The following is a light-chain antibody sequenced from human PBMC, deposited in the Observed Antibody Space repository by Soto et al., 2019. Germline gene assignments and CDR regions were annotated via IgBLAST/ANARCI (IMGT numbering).Light chain of an antibody. Sequence: EIVMTQSPATLSVSPGERATLSCRASQSVSSNLAWYHQKPGQAPRLLIYGSSTRATGIPARFSGSGSGTEFTLTISNLQSEDFEVYYCQQYNNWPQTLGQGTKVDIK. J-gene: IGKJ1*01. V-gene: IGKV3-15*01. CDR2: GSS. CDR3: QQYNNWPQT. CDR1: QSVSSN.